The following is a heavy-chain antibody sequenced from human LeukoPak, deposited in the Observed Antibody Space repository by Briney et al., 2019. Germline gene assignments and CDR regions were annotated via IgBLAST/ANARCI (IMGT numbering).Heavy chain of an antibody. D-gene: IGHD2-15*01. Sequence: PGGSLRLSCAASGFTFSSYEMNWVRQAPGKGLEWVSYISSSGSTIYYADSVKGRFTISRDNAKNSLYLQMNSLRAEDTAVYYCARRGSDDAFDIWGQETMVTVSS. CDR1: GFTFSSYE. CDR3: ARRGSDDAFDI. V-gene: IGHV3-48*03. CDR2: ISSSGSTI. J-gene: IGHJ3*02.